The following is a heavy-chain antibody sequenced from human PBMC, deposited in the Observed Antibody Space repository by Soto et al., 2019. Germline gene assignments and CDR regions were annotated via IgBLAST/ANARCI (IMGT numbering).Heavy chain of an antibody. Sequence: LRLSCAASGFTFSSYAMSWVRQAPGKGLEWVSAISGSGGSTYYADSVKGRFTISRDNSKNTLYLQMNSLRAEDTAVYYCAKSRTGSGSYYTDFDYWGQGTLVTVSS. V-gene: IGHV3-23*01. CDR3: AKSRTGSGSYYTDFDY. CDR1: GFTFSSYA. CDR2: ISGSGGST. J-gene: IGHJ4*02. D-gene: IGHD3-10*01.